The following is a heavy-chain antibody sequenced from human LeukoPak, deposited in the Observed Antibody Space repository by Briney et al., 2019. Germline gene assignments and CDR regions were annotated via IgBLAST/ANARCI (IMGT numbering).Heavy chain of an antibody. CDR3: ARIGYRSSSLDY. D-gene: IGHD6-13*01. Sequence: GGSLRLSCAVSGFTFSTKSMNWVRQAPGKGLEWVSYITADSGTTYYADSVKGRFTISRDNAKNSVYLQMNSLRAEDTAVYYCARIGYRSSSLDYWGQGNLVTVSS. CDR2: ITADSGTT. V-gene: IGHV3-48*01. CDR1: GFTFSTKS. J-gene: IGHJ4*02.